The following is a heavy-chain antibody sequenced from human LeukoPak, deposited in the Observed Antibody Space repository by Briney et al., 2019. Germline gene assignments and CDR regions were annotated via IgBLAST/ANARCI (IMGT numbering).Heavy chain of an antibody. Sequence: GGSLRLSCAASGFTFSDYNMHWVRQAPGKGLEWMAVISYNGINEYYADSVKGRFTISRDNSKSTLLLQMNSLRAEDTAVYYCAKVRWDNSGWYYLDSWGQGTLVTVSS. CDR1: GFTFSDYN. CDR3: AKVRWDNSGWYYLDS. CDR2: ISYNGINE. V-gene: IGHV3-30*18. J-gene: IGHJ4*02. D-gene: IGHD6-19*01.